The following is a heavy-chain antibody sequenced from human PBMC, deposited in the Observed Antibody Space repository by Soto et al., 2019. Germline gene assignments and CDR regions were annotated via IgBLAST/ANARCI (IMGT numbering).Heavy chain of an antibody. CDR2: ISYSGST. CDR3: ATELSGYSYGPGDLT. J-gene: IGHJ5*02. D-gene: IGHD5-18*01. V-gene: IGHV4-30-4*01. CDR1: GDSISSDDYY. Sequence: SETLSLSCTVSGDSISSDDYYWNWIRQPPGKGLEWIGYISYSGSTYYNPPLKSRVSISIDTSKNQFSLELNSVTAADTAVYFCATELSGYSYGPGDLTWGQGTMVTVYS.